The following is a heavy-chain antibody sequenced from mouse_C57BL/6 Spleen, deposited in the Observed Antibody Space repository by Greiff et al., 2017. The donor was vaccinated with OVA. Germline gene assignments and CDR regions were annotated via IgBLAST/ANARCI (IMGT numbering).Heavy chain of an antibody. V-gene: IGHV5-16*01. CDR2: INYEGSST. J-gene: IGHJ4*01. CDR3: ARYSNGAMDY. D-gene: IGHD2-5*01. CDR1: GFTFSDYY. Sequence: EVKLVESGGGLVRPGSSMKLSCTASGFTFSDYYMAWARQVPEKGLEWIANINYEGSSTYYLDSLKSRFIISRDNAKIILYLQMSSLTAKDTATYYCARYSNGAMDYWGQGTSVTVSS.